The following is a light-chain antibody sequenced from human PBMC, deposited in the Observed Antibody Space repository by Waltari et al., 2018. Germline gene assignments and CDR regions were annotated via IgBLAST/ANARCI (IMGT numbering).Light chain of an antibody. CDR1: QTATSSH. J-gene: IGKJ1*01. CDR2: GTS. CDR3: QLSGSSPT. Sequence: EIVLTQSPGTLSLSPGERGTLSCRASQTATSSHLSWFQQKPGQAPRLLIYGTSTRATDIPDRFSGSGSGTDFTLTISRLEPEDFAVYYCQLSGSSPTFGQGTKVEIK. V-gene: IGKV3-20*01.